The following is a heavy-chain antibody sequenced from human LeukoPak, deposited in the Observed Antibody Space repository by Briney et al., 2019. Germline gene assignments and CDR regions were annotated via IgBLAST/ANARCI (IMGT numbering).Heavy chain of an antibody. CDR3: AKDARFWSGTDAFDI. CDR2: IRGDGRAT. D-gene: IGHD3-3*01. J-gene: IGHJ3*02. V-gene: IGHV3-74*01. CDR1: GFIFTDYW. Sequence: GGSMRLSCAASGFIFTDYWMHWVRQAPGKELVWVARIRGDGRATTYADSVKGRFTISRDNSKNTLYLQMNSLRAEDTAVYYCAKDARFWSGTDAFDIWGQGTMVTVSS.